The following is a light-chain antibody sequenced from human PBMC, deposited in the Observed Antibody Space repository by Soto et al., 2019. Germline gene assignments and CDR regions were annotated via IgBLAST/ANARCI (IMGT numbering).Light chain of an antibody. CDR1: QSLSNNIY. J-gene: IGKJ5*01. Sequence: EIVLTQSPGPLSLSPGERATLSCRASQSLSNNIYLAWYQQKPGQAPRLLIYGSSSRASGIPDRFSGGGSGTDFTLTISRLEPEDFAVYYCQQYGSTPRITFGQRTRLEIK. CDR3: QQYGSTPRIT. V-gene: IGKV3-20*01. CDR2: GSS.